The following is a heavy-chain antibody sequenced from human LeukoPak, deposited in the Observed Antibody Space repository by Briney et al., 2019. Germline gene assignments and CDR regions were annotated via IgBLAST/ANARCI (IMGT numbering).Heavy chain of an antibody. CDR1: GGTFSSYA. V-gene: IGHV1-69*13. CDR2: IIPIFGTA. J-gene: IGHJ5*02. Sequence: SVKVSCKASGGTFSSYAISWVRQAPGQGLEWMGGIIPIFGTANYAQKFQGRVTITADESTSTAYMELSSLRSEDTAVYYCARFTYYYDSSGYFRFDPWGQGTLVTVSS. CDR3: ARFTYYYDSSGYFRFDP. D-gene: IGHD3-22*01.